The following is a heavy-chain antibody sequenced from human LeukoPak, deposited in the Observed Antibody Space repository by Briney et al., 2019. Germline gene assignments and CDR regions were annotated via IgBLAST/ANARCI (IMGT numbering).Heavy chain of an antibody. CDR1: GGSFSGYY. CDR3: ARVRPAYYDILTGYSTWFDP. D-gene: IGHD3-9*01. Sequence: SETLSLTCAVYGGSFSGYYWSWIRQPPGKGLEWIGEINHSGSTNYNPSLKSRVTISVDTSKNQFSLKLSSVTAADTAVYYCARVRPAYYDILTGYSTWFDPWGQGTLVTVSS. CDR2: INHSGST. V-gene: IGHV4-34*01. J-gene: IGHJ5*02.